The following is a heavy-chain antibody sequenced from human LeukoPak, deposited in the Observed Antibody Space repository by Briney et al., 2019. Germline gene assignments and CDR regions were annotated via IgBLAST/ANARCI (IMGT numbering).Heavy chain of an antibody. CDR3: AKDPYDSSGYYFDY. D-gene: IGHD3-22*01. J-gene: IGHJ4*02. CDR1: GFTFITYG. Sequence: GGSLRLSCAASGFTFITYGMHWVRQAPGKGLEWVAFIRYDGSNKYYADSVKGRFTISRDNSKNTLYLQMNSLRAEDTAVYYCAKDPYDSSGYYFDYWGQGTLVTVSS. CDR2: IRYDGSNK. V-gene: IGHV3-30*02.